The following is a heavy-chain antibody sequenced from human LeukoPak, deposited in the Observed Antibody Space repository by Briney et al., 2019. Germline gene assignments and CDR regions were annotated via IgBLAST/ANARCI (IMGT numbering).Heavy chain of an antibody. Sequence: TGGSLRLSCAASGFTFSSYGMHWVRQAPGKGLEWVAVISYDGSNKYYADSVKGRFTISRDNSKNTLYLQMNSLRTEDTAVYYCASHYLTTGSNPQPDCWGLGTLLTVSS. J-gene: IGHJ4*02. CDR1: GFTFSSYG. D-gene: IGHD4-11*01. V-gene: IGHV3-30*03. CDR3: ASHYLTTGSNPQPDC. CDR2: ISYDGSNK.